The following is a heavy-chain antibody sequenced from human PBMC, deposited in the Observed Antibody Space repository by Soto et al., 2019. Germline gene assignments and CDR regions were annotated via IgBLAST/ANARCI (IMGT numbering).Heavy chain of an antibody. CDR2: IIPIFGTA. D-gene: IGHD2-2*02. CDR1: GGTFSSYA. CDR3: ASPHCSSTSCYNYYYYYYGMDV. V-gene: IGHV1-69*06. J-gene: IGHJ6*02. Sequence: GASVKVPCKASGGTFSSYAISWVRQAPGQGLEWMGGIIPIFGTANYAQKFQGRVTITADKSTSTAYMELSSLRSEDTAVYYCASPHCSSTSCYNYYYYYYGMDVWGQGTTVTVSS.